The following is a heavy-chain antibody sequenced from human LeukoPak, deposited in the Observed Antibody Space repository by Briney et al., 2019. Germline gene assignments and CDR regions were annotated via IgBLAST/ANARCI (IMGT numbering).Heavy chain of an antibody. Sequence: GGSLRLSCAASGFTFSSFGMHWVRQAPGKGLEWVAVIWYDGSNKYYADSVKGRFTISRDNSKNTLYLQMNSLRAEDTAVYYCARARDYDFWSGHFDYWGQGTLVTVSS. CDR1: GFTFSSFG. J-gene: IGHJ4*02. CDR3: ARARDYDFWSGHFDY. CDR2: IWYDGSNK. V-gene: IGHV3-33*01. D-gene: IGHD3-3*01.